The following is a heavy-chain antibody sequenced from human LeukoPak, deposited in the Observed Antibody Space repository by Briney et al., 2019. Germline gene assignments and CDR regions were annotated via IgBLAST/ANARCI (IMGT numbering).Heavy chain of an antibody. CDR3: AMNWNCDY. CDR1: GLTFSNYA. J-gene: IGHJ4*02. CDR2: ITNNGVST. D-gene: IGHD1-1*01. V-gene: IGHV3-64D*09. Sequence: GGSLRLSCSASGLTFSNYALAWVRQAPGKGLEYVSVITNNGVSTYYADSVKGRFTISRDNSKSTLYLQMSSLRAEDTAMYYCAMNWNCDYWGRGTLVTVSS.